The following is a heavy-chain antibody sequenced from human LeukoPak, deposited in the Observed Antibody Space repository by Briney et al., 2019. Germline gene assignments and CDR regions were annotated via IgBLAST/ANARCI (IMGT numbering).Heavy chain of an antibody. CDR1: GFTFSSYS. Sequence: GGSLRLSCAASGFTFSSYSMNWVRQAPGKGLERVSYISSSSSTIYCADSVKGRFTISRDNAKNSLYLQMSSLRAEDTAVYYCAGGATIPYWGQGTLVTVSS. D-gene: IGHD5-12*01. CDR2: ISSSSSTI. J-gene: IGHJ4*02. V-gene: IGHV3-48*01. CDR3: AGGATIPY.